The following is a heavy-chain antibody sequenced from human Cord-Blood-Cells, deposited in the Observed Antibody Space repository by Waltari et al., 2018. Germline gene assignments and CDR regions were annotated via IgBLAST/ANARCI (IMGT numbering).Heavy chain of an antibody. CDR1: DSRFTSYG. Sequence: QVQLVQSGAELKKPGASVKVSCTATDSRFTSYGIGWVRLAPVPGLEWMGCVSAYNGNTNHAQKLQGRVTMTTDTSTSTAYMELRSLRSDDTAVYYCARVVNSSSGGDYWGQGTLVTVSS. J-gene: IGHJ4*02. D-gene: IGHD6-6*01. V-gene: IGHV1-18*01. CDR3: ARVVNSSSGGDY. CDR2: VSAYNGNT.